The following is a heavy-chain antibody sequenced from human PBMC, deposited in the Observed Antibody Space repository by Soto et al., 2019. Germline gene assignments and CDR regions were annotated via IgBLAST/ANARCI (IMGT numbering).Heavy chain of an antibody. CDR2: IYWDDDE. D-gene: IGHD3-3*01. Sequence: QITLKESGPTLVIPTQTLTLTCTFSGFSLRSSGVGVGWIRQPPGKALEWLALIYWDDDEHYSPSLKSRLTLTKDTSKTQVALTITPMDPVDTGTYYCAPRPLGQGFRYWGQGTLVTVSS. V-gene: IGHV2-5*02. CDR1: GFSLRSSGVG. CDR3: APRPLGQGFRY. J-gene: IGHJ4*02.